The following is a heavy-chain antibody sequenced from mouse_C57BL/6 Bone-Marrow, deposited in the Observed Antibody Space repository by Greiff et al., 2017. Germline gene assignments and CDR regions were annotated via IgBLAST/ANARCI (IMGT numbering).Heavy chain of an antibody. Sequence: VQLQQPGAELVKPGASVKMSCKASGYTFTSYWITWVKQRPGQGLEWIGDLYPGSGSTNYNEKFKSKATLTVDTSSRTAYMQLSSLTSEDAAVYYCASTLMAYWGQGTLVTVSA. CDR1: GYTFTSYW. D-gene: IGHD6-1*01. V-gene: IGHV1-55*01. J-gene: IGHJ3*01. CDR2: LYPGSGST. CDR3: ASTLMAY.